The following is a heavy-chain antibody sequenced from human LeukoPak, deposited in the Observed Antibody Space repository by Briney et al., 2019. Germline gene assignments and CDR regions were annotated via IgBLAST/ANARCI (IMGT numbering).Heavy chain of an antibody. CDR1: GGSISSYY. V-gene: IGHV4-59*01. J-gene: IGHJ6*02. D-gene: IGHD3-22*01. CDR3: ARAGEGYYYDSSGYPYYYYGMDV. CDR2: IYYSGST. Sequence: TSETLSLTCTVSGGSISSYYWSWIRQPPGKGLEWIGYIYYSGSTNYNPSLKSRVTISVDTSKNQFSLKLSSVTAADTAVYYCARAGEGYYYDSSGYPYYYYGMDVWGQGTTVTVSS.